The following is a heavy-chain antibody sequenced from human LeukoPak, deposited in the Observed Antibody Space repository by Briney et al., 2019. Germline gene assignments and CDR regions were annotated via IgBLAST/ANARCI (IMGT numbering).Heavy chain of an antibody. CDR2: IKSKVDGGTT. CDR1: GFSFSSYG. J-gene: IGHJ4*02. V-gene: IGHV3-15*01. CDR3: TRDREVAGPDS. D-gene: IGHD6-19*01. Sequence: GGSLRLSCAASGFSFSSYGMQWVRQAPGKGLEWVGRIKSKVDGGTTDYAAAVEGRFTISRDDSENTLSLQMSSLKTDDTAVYYCTRDREVAGPDSWGQGTLVTVSS.